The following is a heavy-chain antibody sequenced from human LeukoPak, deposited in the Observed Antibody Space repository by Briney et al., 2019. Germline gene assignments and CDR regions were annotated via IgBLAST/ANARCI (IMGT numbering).Heavy chain of an antibody. CDR2: ISTSSSYI. CDR3: ASPVIEAAGTDY. CDR1: GFTFSSYT. D-gene: IGHD6-13*01. Sequence: VGSLRLSCAASGFTFSSYTMTWVRQAPGKGLEWVSSISTSSSYIYYADSVKGRFTISRDNAKNSLFLQMNSLRAEDTAVYYCASPVIEAAGTDYWGQGTLVTVSS. J-gene: IGHJ4*02. V-gene: IGHV3-21*01.